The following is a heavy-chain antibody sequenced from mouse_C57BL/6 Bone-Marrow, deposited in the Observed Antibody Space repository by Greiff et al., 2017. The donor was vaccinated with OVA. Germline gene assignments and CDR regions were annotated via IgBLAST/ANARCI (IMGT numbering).Heavy chain of an antibody. Sequence: QVQLKQPGAELVMPGASVKLSCKASGYTFTSYWMHWVKQRPGQGLEWIGEIDPSDSYTNYNQKFKGKSTLTVDKSSSTAYMQLSSLTSEDAAVYYCARHKGNYCDYWGKGTTLTVSS. CDR1: GYTFTSYW. CDR2: IDPSDSYT. J-gene: IGHJ2*01. V-gene: IGHV1-69*01. CDR3: ARHKGNYCDY.